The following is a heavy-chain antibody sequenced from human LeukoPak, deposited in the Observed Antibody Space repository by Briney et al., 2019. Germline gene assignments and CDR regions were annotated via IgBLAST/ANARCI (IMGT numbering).Heavy chain of an antibody. V-gene: IGHV4-59*01. CDR3: VRDAGYSYGFQGWFDP. Sequence: SETLSLTCTVSGVSISSDYWSRIRQPPGKGLEWIGYIYYSGSTNYNPSLKSRVTISVDTSKNQFSLKLSSVTAADTAVYYCVRDAGYSYGFQGWFDPWGQGTLVTVSS. CDR1: GVSISSDY. D-gene: IGHD5-18*01. CDR2: IYYSGST. J-gene: IGHJ5*02.